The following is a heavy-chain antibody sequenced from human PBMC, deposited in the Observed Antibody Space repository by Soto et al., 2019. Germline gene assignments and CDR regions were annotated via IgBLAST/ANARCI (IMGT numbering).Heavy chain of an antibody. CDR3: TRSIAAAGTGYYYYYYMDV. V-gene: IGHV3-73*01. J-gene: IGHJ6*03. CDR1: GFTFSGSA. D-gene: IGHD6-13*01. Sequence: GGSLRLSCAASGFTFSGSAMHWVRQASGKGLEWVGRIRSKANSYATAYAAAVKGRFTISRDDSKNKADLHMNSLKTEDTAVYYCTRSIAAAGTGYYYYYYMDVWGKGTTVTVSS. CDR2: IRSKANSYAT.